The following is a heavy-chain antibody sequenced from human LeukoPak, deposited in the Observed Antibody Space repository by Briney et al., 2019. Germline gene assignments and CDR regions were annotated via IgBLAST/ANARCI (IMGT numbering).Heavy chain of an antibody. V-gene: IGHV3-23*01. CDR1: GFTFNNYG. Sequence: TGGSLRLSCAASGFTFNNYGMSWVRQAPGKGLEWVAAISGNGANTFYADSVKGRFTISRDNSKNTLYLQMNSLRAEDTAVYYCAKGPYSSGWLGGNYWGQGTLVTVSS. CDR3: AKGPYSSGWLGGNY. D-gene: IGHD6-19*01. J-gene: IGHJ4*02. CDR2: ISGNGANT.